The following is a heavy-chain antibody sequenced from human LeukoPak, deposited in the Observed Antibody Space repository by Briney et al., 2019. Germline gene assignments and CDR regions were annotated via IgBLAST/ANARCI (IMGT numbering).Heavy chain of an antibody. J-gene: IGHJ4*02. D-gene: IGHD3-22*01. CDR1: GFTFSSYS. CDR3: AKGPNYYDSSAAGY. V-gene: IGHV3-21*01. Sequence: PGGSLRLSCAASGFTFSSYSMNWVRQAPGKGLEWVSSISSSSSYIYYADSVKGRFTISRDNAKNSLYLQMNSLRAEDTAVYYCAKGPNYYDSSAAGYWGQGTLVTVSS. CDR2: ISSSSSYI.